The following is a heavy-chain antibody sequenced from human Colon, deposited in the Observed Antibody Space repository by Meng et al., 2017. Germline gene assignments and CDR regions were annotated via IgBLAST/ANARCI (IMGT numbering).Heavy chain of an antibody. Sequence: QGQLQESGPGLVKPSGTLPLTCAVSGGSISSSNWWSWVRQPPGKGLEWIGEIYHSGSTNYNPSLKSRVTISVDKSKNQFSLKLSSVTAADTAVYYCASFPPPGKQWLVTDYWGQGTLVTVSS. V-gene: IGHV4-4*02. CDR3: ASFPPPGKQWLVTDY. J-gene: IGHJ4*02. D-gene: IGHD6-19*01. CDR1: GGSISSSNW. CDR2: IYHSGST.